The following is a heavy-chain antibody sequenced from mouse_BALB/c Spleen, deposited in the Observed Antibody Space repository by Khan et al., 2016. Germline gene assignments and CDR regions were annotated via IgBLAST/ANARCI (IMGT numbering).Heavy chain of an antibody. J-gene: IGHJ3*01. V-gene: IGHV1-84*02. CDR3: ARGGYDSWFAY. CDR2: IYPGSGNT. CDR1: GYTFTDYY. Sequence: QVRLQQSGPELVKPGASVKISCKASGYTFTDYYINWVKQKPGQGLEWIGWIYPGSGNTKYNEKFKGKATLTVDTSSSTAYMQLSRLTSEDTAVYFCARGGYDSWFAYWGQGTLVTVSA. D-gene: IGHD2-2*01.